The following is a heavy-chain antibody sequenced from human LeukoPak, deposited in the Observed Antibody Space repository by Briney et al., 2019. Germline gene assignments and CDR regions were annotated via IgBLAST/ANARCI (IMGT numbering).Heavy chain of an antibody. V-gene: IGHV4-4*07. CDR3: ARQPIWFGSSDV. Sequence: SETLSLTCTVSGGSISSYYWSWIRQPAGKGLEWIGRIYTSGSTNYNPSLKSRVTISVDTSKNQFSLKLSSVTAADTAVYYCARQPIWFGSSDVWGKGTTVTVSS. CDR2: IYTSGST. J-gene: IGHJ6*04. CDR1: GGSISSYY. D-gene: IGHD3-10*01.